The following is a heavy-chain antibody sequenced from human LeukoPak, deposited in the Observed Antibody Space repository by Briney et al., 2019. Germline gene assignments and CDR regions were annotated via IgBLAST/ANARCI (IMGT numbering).Heavy chain of an antibody. CDR3: ATSALAASGTFSY. J-gene: IGHJ4*02. V-gene: IGHV1-18*01. D-gene: IGHD6-13*01. CDR1: GYTFTSYA. Sequence: ASVKVSCKASGYTFTSYAMHWVRQAPGQRLEWMGWISAYNGNTNYAQKFQGRVTMTTDTSTTTAYIELRSLRSDDTALYYCATSALAASGTFSYWGQGTPVTVSS. CDR2: ISAYNGNT.